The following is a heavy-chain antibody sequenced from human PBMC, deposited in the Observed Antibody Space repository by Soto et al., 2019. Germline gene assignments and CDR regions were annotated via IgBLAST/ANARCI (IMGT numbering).Heavy chain of an antibody. CDR1: GYTFTSYY. V-gene: IGHV1-46*01. D-gene: IGHD3-3*01. Sequence: QVQLVQSGAEVKKPGASVKVSCKASGYTFTSYYMHWVRQAPGQGLEWMGIINPSGGSTSYAQKFQGRVTMTRDTSTSTVYMELSSLRSEDTAVYYCARLEGSVFGRGYFQHWGQGTLVTVSS. J-gene: IGHJ1*01. CDR3: ARLEGSVFGRGYFQH. CDR2: INPSGGST.